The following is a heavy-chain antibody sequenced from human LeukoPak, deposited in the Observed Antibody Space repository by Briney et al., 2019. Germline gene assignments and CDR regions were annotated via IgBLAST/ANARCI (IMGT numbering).Heavy chain of an antibody. CDR2: ISGSGGST. CDR1: GFTFSSYG. J-gene: IGHJ4*02. D-gene: IGHD3-10*01. CDR3: AKDLGGLMVRGGFDY. Sequence: GGSLRLSCAASGFTFSSYGMSWVRQAPGKGLEWVSAISGSGGSTYYADSVKGRFTISRDNSKNTLYLQMNSLRAEDTAVYYCAKDLGGLMVRGGFDYWGQGTLVTVSS. V-gene: IGHV3-23*01.